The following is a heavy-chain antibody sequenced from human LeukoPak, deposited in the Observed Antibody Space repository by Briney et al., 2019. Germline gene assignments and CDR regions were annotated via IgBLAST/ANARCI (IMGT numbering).Heavy chain of an antibody. V-gene: IGHV7-4-1*02. CDR3: ARDYYGSGSYAFDI. Sequence: ASVKVSCKASGYTFTSYAMNWVRQAPGQGLEWMGWINTNTGNPTYAQGFTGRFVFSLDTSVSTAYLQINSLKAEDTAVYYCARDYYGSGSYAFDIWGQGTMVTVSS. CDR1: GYTFTSYA. J-gene: IGHJ3*02. D-gene: IGHD3-10*01. CDR2: INTNTGNP.